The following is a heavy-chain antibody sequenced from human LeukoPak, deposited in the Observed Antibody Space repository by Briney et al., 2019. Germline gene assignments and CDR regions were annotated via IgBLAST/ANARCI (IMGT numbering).Heavy chain of an antibody. V-gene: IGHV3-53*01. D-gene: IGHD3-3*01. CDR2: IYSGGST. J-gene: IGHJ6*02. CDR3: AKSPPPSIFGVVSVHRGMDV. Sequence: GGSLRLSCAASGFTVSSNYMSWVRQAPGKGLEWVSVIYSGGSTYYADSVKGRFTISRDNSKNTLYLQMNSPRAEDTAVYYCAKSPPPSIFGVVSVHRGMDVWGQGTTVTVSS. CDR1: GFTVSSNY.